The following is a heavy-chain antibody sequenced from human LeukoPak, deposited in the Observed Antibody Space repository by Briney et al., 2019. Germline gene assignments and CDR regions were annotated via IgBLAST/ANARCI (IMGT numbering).Heavy chain of an antibody. CDR2: IYYSGST. Sequence: SETLSLTCTVSGGSISSYYWSWIRQPPGKGLEWIGYIYYSGSTYYNPSLKSRVTISVDTSKNQFSLKLSSVTAADTAVYYCASASTQYYDILTGYPPDYWGQGTLVTVSS. CDR3: ASASTQYYDILTGYPPDY. J-gene: IGHJ4*02. D-gene: IGHD3-9*01. CDR1: GGSISSYY. V-gene: IGHV4-59*08.